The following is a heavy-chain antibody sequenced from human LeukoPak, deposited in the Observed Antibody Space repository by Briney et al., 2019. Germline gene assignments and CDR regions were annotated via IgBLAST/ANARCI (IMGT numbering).Heavy chain of an antibody. CDR3: ARLRHTMIIEGGFAY. V-gene: IGHV5-51*01. D-gene: IGHD3-22*01. J-gene: IGHJ4*02. CDR1: GYTFTSYW. Sequence: GESLKISCKGSGYTFTSYWIGWVRQMPGKGLEWMGIIYPGDSDTRYSPSFQGQVTISADKSISTAYLQWTSLQASDTAIYYCARLRHTMIIEGGFAYWGQGTLVTVSA. CDR2: IYPGDSDT.